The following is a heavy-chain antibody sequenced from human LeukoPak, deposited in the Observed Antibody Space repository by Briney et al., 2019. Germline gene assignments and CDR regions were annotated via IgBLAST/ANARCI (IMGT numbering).Heavy chain of an antibody. D-gene: IGHD2-2*01. J-gene: IGHJ4*02. CDR2: IYDSGST. Sequence: SETLSLTCTVSGGSISTYYWGWLRQPPGKGLEWIGYIYDSGSTNYNPSLKSRVTISEDTSKRQFSLNLRSVTAADTAVYYCARVVGRYCSSTSCYIDYWGQGTLVTVSS. V-gene: IGHV4-59*01. CDR1: GGSISTYY. CDR3: ARVVGRYCSSTSCYIDY.